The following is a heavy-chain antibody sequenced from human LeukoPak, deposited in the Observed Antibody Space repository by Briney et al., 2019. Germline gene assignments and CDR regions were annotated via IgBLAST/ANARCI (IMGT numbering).Heavy chain of an antibody. CDR1: GYSISSGYY. D-gene: IGHD3-16*02. J-gene: IGHJ4*02. Sequence: SETLSLTCTVSGYSISSGYYWGWIRQPPGKGLEWIGSIYHSGSTYYSPSLKSRVTISVDTSKNQFSLKLSSVTAADTAVYYCARVVGDYVWGSYRFHDYWGQGTLVTVSS. CDR3: ARVVGDYVWGSYRFHDY. V-gene: IGHV4-38-2*02. CDR2: IYHSGST.